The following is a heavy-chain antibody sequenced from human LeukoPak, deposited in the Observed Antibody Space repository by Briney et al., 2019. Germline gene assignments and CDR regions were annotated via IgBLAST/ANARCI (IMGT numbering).Heavy chain of an antibody. CDR3: ARRAGDYSHPYDY. CDR2: IYTTGRT. J-gene: IGHJ4*02. V-gene: IGHV3-53*01. Sequence: GGSLRLSCAASGFPFSSYEMNWVRQAPGKGLEWVSFIYTTGRTHDSASVKGRFTISRDSSKNTLYLQMNSLRAEDTAVYYCARRAGDYSHPYDYWGQGTLVTVSS. CDR1: GFPFSSYE. D-gene: IGHD3-22*01.